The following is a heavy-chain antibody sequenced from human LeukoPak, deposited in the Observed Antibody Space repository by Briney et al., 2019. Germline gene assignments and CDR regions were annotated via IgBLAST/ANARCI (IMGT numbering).Heavy chain of an antibody. CDR3: ARKVTLGYCSGGSCYSPLDY. Sequence: SETLSLTCAVYGGSFSGYYWSWIRQPPGKGLKWIGEINHSGSTNYNPSLKSRVTISVDTSKNQFSLKLSSVTAADTAVYYCARKVTLGYCSGGSCYSPLDYWGQGTLVTVSS. D-gene: IGHD2-15*01. J-gene: IGHJ4*02. CDR1: GGSFSGYY. V-gene: IGHV4-34*01. CDR2: INHSGST.